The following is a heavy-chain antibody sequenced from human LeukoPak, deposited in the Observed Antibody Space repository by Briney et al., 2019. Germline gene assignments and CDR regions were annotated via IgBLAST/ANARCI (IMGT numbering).Heavy chain of an antibody. V-gene: IGHV1-46*01. J-gene: IGHJ4*02. CDR2: INPSGGST. D-gene: IGHD5-12*01. Sequence: ASVKVSCKASAYTFTNYYMNWVRQAPGQGLEWMGIINPSGGSTSYAQKFQGRVTVTRDTSTSTVYMELSSLRSEDTAMYYCAREGEIGYDLSDYWGQGTLVTVSS. CDR3: AREGEIGYDLSDY. CDR1: AYTFTNYY.